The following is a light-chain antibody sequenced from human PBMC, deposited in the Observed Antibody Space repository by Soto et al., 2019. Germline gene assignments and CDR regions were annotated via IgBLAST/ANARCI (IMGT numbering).Light chain of an antibody. V-gene: IGKV3-15*01. J-gene: IGKJ4*01. Sequence: VVVTQSPATLSLSPGERATLSCRASQSVSSNLAWYQQKPGQAPRXLIYDASTRATDIPARFSGSGSGTDFTLTISSLLSEDFAVYYCHQYGSSVTFGGGTKVDIK. CDR3: HQYGSSVT. CDR1: QSVSSN. CDR2: DAS.